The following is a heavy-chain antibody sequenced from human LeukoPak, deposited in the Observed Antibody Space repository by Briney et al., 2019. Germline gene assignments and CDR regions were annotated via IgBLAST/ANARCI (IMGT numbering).Heavy chain of an antibody. V-gene: IGHV3-23*01. J-gene: IGHJ5*02. CDR2: ISGSGGST. CDR3: AKDSSSWYVPWFDP. CDR1: GFTFSSYA. Sequence: PGGSLRLSCAASGFTFSSYAMSWVRQAPGKGLEWVSAISGSGGSTYYADSAKGRFTISRDNSKNTLYLQMNSLRAEDTAVYYCAKDSSSWYVPWFDPWGQGTLVTVSS. D-gene: IGHD6-13*01.